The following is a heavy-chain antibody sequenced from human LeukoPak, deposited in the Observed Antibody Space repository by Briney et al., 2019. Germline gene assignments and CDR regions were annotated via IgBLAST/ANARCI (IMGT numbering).Heavy chain of an antibody. D-gene: IGHD2-15*01. CDR2: ISYDGSNK. CDR3: AKVVVVAATDFDY. Sequence: PGRSLRLSCAASGFIFNNYGMQWVRQAPGKGLEWVEVISYDGSNKYYADSVKGRFTISRDNSKNTLYLQMNSLRAEDTAVYYCAKVVVVAATDFDYWGQGTLVTVSS. V-gene: IGHV3-30*18. CDR1: GFIFNNYG. J-gene: IGHJ4*02.